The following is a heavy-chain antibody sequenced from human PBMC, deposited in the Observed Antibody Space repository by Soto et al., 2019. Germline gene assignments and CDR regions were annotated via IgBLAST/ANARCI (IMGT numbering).Heavy chain of an antibody. CDR1: GGSISSGGYY. CDR3: ARDRGSGGDAFDI. CDR2: IYYSGGT. V-gene: IGHV4-31*03. J-gene: IGHJ3*02. Sequence: QVQLQESGPGLVKPSQTLSLTCIVSGGSISSGGYYWSWIRQQPGKGLEWIGYIYYSGGTYYNPSLMSRLTISVDTSKNRFSLNLNSVTGADTDVYYCARDRGSGGDAFDIWGQGTTVTVSS. D-gene: IGHD3-10*01.